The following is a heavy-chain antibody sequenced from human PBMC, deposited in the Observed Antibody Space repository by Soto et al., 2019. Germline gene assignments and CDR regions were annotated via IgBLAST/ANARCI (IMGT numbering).Heavy chain of an antibody. CDR3: ARSLGLAAARGLVN. D-gene: IGHD6-13*01. J-gene: IGHJ4*02. CDR1: GFMFSDYY. V-gene: IGHV3-11*06. CDR2: ISGSGGHT. Sequence: GLSLRLSWAASGFMFSDYYMSLIRQAPGKGLEWVSFISGSGGHTHYADSAKGRFTISRDSAQNSVSLQMNSLRAEDTGVYNCARSLGLAAARGLVNWGQG.